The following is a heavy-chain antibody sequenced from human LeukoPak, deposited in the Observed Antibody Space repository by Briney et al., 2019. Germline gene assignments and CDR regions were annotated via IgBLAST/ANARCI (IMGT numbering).Heavy chain of an antibody. CDR3: AKDGVAGPGIYYYFGMNV. CDR1: GFTFSSYG. D-gene: IGHD1-1*01. J-gene: IGHJ6*02. Sequence: GGSLRLSCAASGFTFSSYGMHWVRQAPGKGLEWVAFIRYDGSNKYYADSVKGRFTISRDNSKNTLYLQMNSLRAEDTAVYYCAKDGVAGPGIYYYFGMNVWGQGTTVTVSS. V-gene: IGHV3-30*02. CDR2: IRYDGSNK.